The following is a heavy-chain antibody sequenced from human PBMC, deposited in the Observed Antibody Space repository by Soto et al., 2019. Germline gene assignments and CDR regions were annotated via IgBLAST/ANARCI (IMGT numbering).Heavy chain of an antibody. Sequence: GGSLRLSCAASGFTFSSYGMHWVRQAPGKGLEWVAVISYDGSNKYYADSVKGRFTISRDNSKNTLYLQMNSLRAEDTAVYYCAKAFRWDNHYYYYYGMDVWGQGTTVTVSS. J-gene: IGHJ6*02. CDR2: ISYDGSNK. CDR3: AKAFRWDNHYYYYYGMDV. V-gene: IGHV3-30*18. D-gene: IGHD1-26*01. CDR1: GFTFSSYG.